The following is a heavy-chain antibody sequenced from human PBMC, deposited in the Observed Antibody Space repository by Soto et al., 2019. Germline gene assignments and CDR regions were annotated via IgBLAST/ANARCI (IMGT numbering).Heavy chain of an antibody. CDR3: ARGYNSGSIDF. J-gene: IGHJ4*02. CDR1: GFTFSSYW. Sequence: DVQLVESGGGLVQPGGSLRLSCAASGFTFSSYWMYWVRQDPGKGLVLVTRINNDGSSTTYTDSVKGRFTISRENARNTLYLQMNTLSADDTAVYYCARGYNSGSIDFWGQGNLVIVSS. V-gene: IGHV3-74*01. D-gene: IGHD5-18*01. CDR2: INNDGSST.